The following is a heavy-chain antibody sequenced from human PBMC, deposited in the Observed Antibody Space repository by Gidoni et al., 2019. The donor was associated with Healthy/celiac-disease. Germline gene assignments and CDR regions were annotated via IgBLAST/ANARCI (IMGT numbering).Heavy chain of an antibody. CDR2: ISWNSGSI. CDR3: AKDRLGIVGATNFDY. D-gene: IGHD1-26*01. J-gene: IGHJ4*02. CDR1: GFTFDDYA. Sequence: EVQLVESGGGLVQPGRSLRLSCAASGFTFDDYAMHWVRQAPGKGLEWVSGISWNSGSIGYADSVKGRFTISGDNAKNSLYLQMNSLRAEDTALYYCAKDRLGIVGATNFDYWGQGTLVTVSS. V-gene: IGHV3-9*01.